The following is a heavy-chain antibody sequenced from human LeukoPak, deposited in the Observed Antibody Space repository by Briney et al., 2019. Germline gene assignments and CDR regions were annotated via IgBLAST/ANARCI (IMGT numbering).Heavy chain of an antibody. D-gene: IGHD3-10*01. Sequence: SETLSLTCTVSGGSISSGDYYWSWIRQPPGKGLEWIGYIYYSGSTYYNPSLKSRVTISVDTSKNQFSLKLSSVTAADTAVYYCAVIWQGSGSYWVVPNDYWGQGTLVTVSS. CDR3: AVIWQGSGSYWVVPNDY. V-gene: IGHV4-30-4*01. CDR2: IYYSGST. J-gene: IGHJ4*02. CDR1: GGSISSGDYY.